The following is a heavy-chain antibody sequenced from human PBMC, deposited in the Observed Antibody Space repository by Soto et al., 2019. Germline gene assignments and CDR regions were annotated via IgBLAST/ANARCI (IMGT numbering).Heavy chain of an antibody. CDR1: GGSISSYY. CDR3: ARDHGGGYSYGRTYYYYYGMDV. D-gene: IGHD5-18*01. Sequence: PSETLSLTCTVSGGSISSYYWSWIRQPPGKGLEWIGYIYYSGSTNYNPSPKSRVTISVDTSKNQFSLKLSSVTAADTAVYYCARDHGGGYSYGRTYYYYYGMDVWGQGTTVTVSS. J-gene: IGHJ6*02. V-gene: IGHV4-59*01. CDR2: IYYSGST.